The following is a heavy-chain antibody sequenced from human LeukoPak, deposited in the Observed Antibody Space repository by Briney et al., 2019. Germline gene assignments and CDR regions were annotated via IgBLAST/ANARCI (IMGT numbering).Heavy chain of an antibody. V-gene: IGHV4-59*11. D-gene: IGHD3-10*01. Sequence: SETLSLTCTVSGGSISGHYWSWIRQPPGQGLEWMGYIYYRGGTNYNPSLKSRLTISVDTSKNQFSLKLNSVTAADTAVYYCARDRFGEDYMDVWGKGTTVTVSS. CDR1: GGSISGHY. CDR3: ARDRFGEDYMDV. CDR2: IYYRGGT. J-gene: IGHJ6*03.